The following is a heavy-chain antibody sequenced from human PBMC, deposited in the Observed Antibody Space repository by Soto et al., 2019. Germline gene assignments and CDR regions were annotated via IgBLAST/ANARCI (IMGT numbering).Heavy chain of an antibody. Sequence: QVQLVESGGGVVQPGRSLRLSCAASGFTFSSYAMHWVRQAPGKGLEGVAVISYDGSNKYYADSVKGRFTISRDNSKNALYLQMNSLRAEDTAVYYCARAEDTATDFDYWGQGTLVTVSS. J-gene: IGHJ4*02. CDR1: GFTFSSYA. D-gene: IGHD5-18*01. V-gene: IGHV3-30-3*01. CDR3: ARAEDTATDFDY. CDR2: ISYDGSNK.